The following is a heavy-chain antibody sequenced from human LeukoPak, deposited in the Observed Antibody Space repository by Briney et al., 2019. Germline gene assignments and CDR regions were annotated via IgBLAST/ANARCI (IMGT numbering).Heavy chain of an antibody. CDR1: GFSFISYG. CDR2: TSYDGSNI. J-gene: IGHJ4*02. CDR3: AKGYYYDSSGYYCGY. D-gene: IGHD3-22*01. Sequence: LPGTSLRLSCAASGFSFISYGMHWVRQAPGKGLEWVAVTSYDGSNIYYADSVKGRFTISRDNSKNTLYLQMNSLRAEDTAVYYCAKGYYYDSSGYYCGYWGQGTQVTVSS. V-gene: IGHV3-30*18.